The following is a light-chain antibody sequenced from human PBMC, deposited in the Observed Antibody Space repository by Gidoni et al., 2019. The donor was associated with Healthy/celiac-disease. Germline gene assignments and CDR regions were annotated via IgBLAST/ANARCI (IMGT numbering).Light chain of an antibody. CDR1: QSVSSSY. CDR2: GAS. CDR3: QQSET. Sequence: ELVLTQSPGTLSLSPGERATLSCRASQSVSSSYLAWYQQKPGQAPRLLIYGASSRATGIPDRFSGSGSGTDFTLTISRLEPEDFAVYYCQQSETFGQGTKVEIK. V-gene: IGKV3-20*01. J-gene: IGKJ1*01.